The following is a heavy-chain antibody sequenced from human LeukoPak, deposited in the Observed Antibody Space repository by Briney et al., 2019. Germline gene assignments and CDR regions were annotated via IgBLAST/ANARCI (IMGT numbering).Heavy chain of an antibody. D-gene: IGHD6-19*01. CDR1: GFTFSSYS. V-gene: IGHV3-21*01. Sequence: GGSLRLSCAASGFTFSSYSMNWVRQAPGKGLEWVSSISSSSSYIYYADSVKGRFTISRDNAKNPLYLQMNSLRAEDTAVYYCAREGRYSGWYQNWYFDLWGRGTLVTVSS. CDR2: ISSSSSYI. J-gene: IGHJ2*01. CDR3: AREGRYSGWYQNWYFDL.